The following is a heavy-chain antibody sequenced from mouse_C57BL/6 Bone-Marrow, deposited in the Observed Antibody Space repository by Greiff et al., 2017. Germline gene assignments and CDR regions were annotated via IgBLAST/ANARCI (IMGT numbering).Heavy chain of an antibody. D-gene: IGHD2-4*01. CDR1: GYSITSGYY. Sequence: VQLKASGPGLVKPSQSLSLTCSVTGYSITSGYYWNWIRQFPGNKLEWMGYISYDGSNNYNPSLKNPISITRDTSKNQFFLKLNSVTTEDTATYYCARAYYDYDDAMDYWGQGTSVTVSS. CDR2: ISYDGSN. CDR3: ARAYYDYDDAMDY. V-gene: IGHV3-6*01. J-gene: IGHJ4*01.